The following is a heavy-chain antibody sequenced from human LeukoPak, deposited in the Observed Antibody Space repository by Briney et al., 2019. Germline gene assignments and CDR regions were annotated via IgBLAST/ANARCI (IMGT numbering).Heavy chain of an antibody. J-gene: IGHJ4*02. CDR3: ARGERYSSGWYGEYYFDY. CDR1: GGSISSSSYY. V-gene: IGHV4-39*01. CDR2: IYYRGST. D-gene: IGHD6-19*01. Sequence: PSETLSLTCTVSGGSISSSSYYWGWIRQPPGKGLQWIGTIYYRGSTYYNPSLKSRVTISVDTSKNQFSLKLSSVTAADTAVYYCARGERYSSGWYGEYYFDYWGQGTLVTDCS.